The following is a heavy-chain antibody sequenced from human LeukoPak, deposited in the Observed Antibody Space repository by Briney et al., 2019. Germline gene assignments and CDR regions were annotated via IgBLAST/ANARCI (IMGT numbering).Heavy chain of an antibody. Sequence: GGSLRLSCAGSGFTFSSFWMTWVRQVPGKGLEWMAHIGQDGSEEYYVDSVKGRFTISRDNAKNSLYLQMNTLRAEDTALYFCARSGMAVAATPWDWGQGSLVTVSS. CDR3: ARSGMAVAATPWD. V-gene: IGHV3-7*05. CDR2: IGQDGSEE. CDR1: GFTFSSFW. J-gene: IGHJ4*02. D-gene: IGHD6-19*01.